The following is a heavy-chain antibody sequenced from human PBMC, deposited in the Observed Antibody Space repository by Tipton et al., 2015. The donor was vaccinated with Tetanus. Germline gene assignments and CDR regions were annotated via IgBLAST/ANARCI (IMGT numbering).Heavy chain of an antibody. CDR1: GGSLSRYY. Sequence: TLSLTCAVYGGSLSRYYWTWIRQPPGKGLEWIGEVDDSGSTNYSPSLKSRVTISLDTSKNDFSLTLSSVTAADTAVYYCARDHGITWGGMGYYYGMNVWGQGTTVTVSS. V-gene: IGHV4-34*01. D-gene: IGHD3-16*01. CDR2: VDDSGST. J-gene: IGHJ6*02. CDR3: ARDHGITWGGMGYYYGMNV.